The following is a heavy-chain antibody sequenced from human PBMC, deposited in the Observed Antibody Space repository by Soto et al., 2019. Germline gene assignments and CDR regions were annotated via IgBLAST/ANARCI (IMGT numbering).Heavy chain of an antibody. Sequence: QVQLVQSGAEVKKPGASVKVSCKASGYTFTSYDINWVRQATGQGLEWMGWMNPNSGNTGYAQKFQGRVTMTRNTSISTAYMELSSLRSEDTAVYYWARAPNMYNWNEYYFDYWGQGTLVTVSS. CDR2: MNPNSGNT. V-gene: IGHV1-8*01. CDR1: GYTFTSYD. CDR3: ARAPNMYNWNEYYFDY. D-gene: IGHD1-1*01. J-gene: IGHJ4*02.